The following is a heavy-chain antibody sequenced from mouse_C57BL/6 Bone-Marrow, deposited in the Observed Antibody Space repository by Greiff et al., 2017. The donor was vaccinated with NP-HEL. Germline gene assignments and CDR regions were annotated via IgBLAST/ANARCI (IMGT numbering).Heavy chain of an antibody. V-gene: IGHV1-43*01. D-gene: IGHD2-4*01. CDR2: INPSTGGT. CDR1: GYSFTGYY. CDR3: ARSGDYEGFAY. J-gene: IGHJ3*01. Sequence: EVQLQQSGPELVKPGASVKISCKASGYSFTGYYMHWVKQSSEKSLEWIGEINPSTGGTSYNQKFKGKATLTVDKSSSTAYMQLKSLTSEDAAVYYWARSGDYEGFAYWGQGALVTVAA.